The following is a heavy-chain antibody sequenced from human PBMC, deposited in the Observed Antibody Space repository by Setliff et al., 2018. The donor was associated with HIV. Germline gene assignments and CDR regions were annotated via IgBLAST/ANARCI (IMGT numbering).Heavy chain of an antibody. Sequence: SETLSLTCSVSGVSVGSGDYYWHWIRQHPEKALEWIGYIFHSGDTYYNPSLKSRISMSVGTSKNQFSLELTSLTAADTAVYYCATRPRIAARPFDYWGQGMLVTV. CDR2: IFHSGDT. D-gene: IGHD6-6*01. J-gene: IGHJ4*02. CDR3: ATRPRIAARPFDY. V-gene: IGHV4-31*03. CDR1: GVSVGSGDYY.